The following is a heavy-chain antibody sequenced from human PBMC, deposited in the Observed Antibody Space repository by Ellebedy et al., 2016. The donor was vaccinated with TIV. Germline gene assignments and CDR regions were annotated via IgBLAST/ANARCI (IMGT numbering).Heavy chain of an antibody. Sequence: PGGSLRLSCAASGFTFSRFWMAWVRQAPGKGLEWVATINQGGSETYYVDSVKGRFTISRDNSKNTLFLQMNSLGAEDTAVYYCARAIYGASYLWGRGTLVTVSS. V-gene: IGHV3-7*01. CDR1: GFTFSRFW. CDR3: ARAIYGASYL. J-gene: IGHJ2*01. D-gene: IGHD4-17*01. CDR2: INQGGSET.